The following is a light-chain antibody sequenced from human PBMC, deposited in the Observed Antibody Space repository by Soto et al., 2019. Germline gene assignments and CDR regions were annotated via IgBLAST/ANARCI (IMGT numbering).Light chain of an antibody. Sequence: QSVLTQPPSVSGAPGQRVTISCTGSSSNIGAGYDVHWYQQLPGTAPKLLIFVNNNRASGVPDRFSGSKSDTSASLAITGLQAEDEADYYCQSYDSSLSGVFGGGTKLTVL. CDR2: VNN. CDR1: SSNIGAGYD. J-gene: IGLJ3*02. CDR3: QSYDSSLSGV. V-gene: IGLV1-40*01.